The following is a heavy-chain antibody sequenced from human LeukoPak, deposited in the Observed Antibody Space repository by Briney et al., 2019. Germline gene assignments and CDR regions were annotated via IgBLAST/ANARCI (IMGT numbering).Heavy chain of an antibody. CDR2: IYYSGST. D-gene: IGHD5-12*01. V-gene: IGHV4-59*08. Sequence: PSETLSLTCTVSGGSISSYYWTWIRQPPGKGPEWIGYIYYSGSTNYNPSLKSRVTISVDTSKNQFSLKLSSVTAADTAVYYCARGDGWVATYFDYWGQGTLVTVSS. CDR1: GGSISSYY. J-gene: IGHJ4*02. CDR3: ARGDGWVATYFDY.